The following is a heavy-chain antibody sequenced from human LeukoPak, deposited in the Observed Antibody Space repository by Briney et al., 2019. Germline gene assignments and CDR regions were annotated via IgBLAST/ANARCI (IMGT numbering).Heavy chain of an antibody. CDR3: ARVGYCSSTSCKEYNWFDP. J-gene: IGHJ5*02. CDR1: GFNFDDYG. D-gene: IGHD2-2*01. Sequence: PGGSLRLSCEASGFNFDDYGMNWVRQAPGKGLEWVSYISSSSSTIYYADSVKGRFTISRDNAKNSLYLQMNSLRAEDTAVYYCARVGYCSSTSCKEYNWFDPWGQGTLVTVSS. V-gene: IGHV3-48*04. CDR2: ISSSSSTI.